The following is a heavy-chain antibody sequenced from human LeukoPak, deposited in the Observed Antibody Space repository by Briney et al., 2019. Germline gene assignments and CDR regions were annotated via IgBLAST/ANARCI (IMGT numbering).Heavy chain of an antibody. CDR1: GYTFTSYY. V-gene: IGHV1-46*01. CDR2: INPSGGST. Sequence: ASVKVSCKASGYTFTSYYMHWVRQAPGQGLEWMGIINPSGGSTSYAQQFQGRVTMTRDMSTSTAYMELSSLRSGETAVYYCARDQCSRTGCYLWAYWGQGTLVTVSS. CDR3: ARDQCSRTGCYLWAY. J-gene: IGHJ4*02. D-gene: IGHD2-2*01.